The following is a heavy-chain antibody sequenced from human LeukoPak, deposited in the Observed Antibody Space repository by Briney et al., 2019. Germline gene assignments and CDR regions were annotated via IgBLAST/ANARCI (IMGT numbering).Heavy chain of an antibody. V-gene: IGHV4-34*01. CDR1: GGSFSGYY. CDR2: INHRGST. J-gene: IGHJ4*02. CDR3: ARGLRQLVRSWHY. Sequence: ETLSLTCAVYGGSFSGYYWSWIRQPPGKGLEGIGEINHRGSTNYNPSLKSRVTISVDTSKNQFSLKLSSVTAADTAVYYCARGLRQLVRSWHYWGQGTLVTVSS. D-gene: IGHD6-6*01.